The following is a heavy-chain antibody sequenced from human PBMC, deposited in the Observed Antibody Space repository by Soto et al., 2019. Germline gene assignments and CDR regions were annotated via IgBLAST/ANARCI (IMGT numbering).Heavy chain of an antibody. Sequence: GGSLRLSCAASGFNFSGSVIHWVRQASGKGLEWVGRIRSKAHNYATGYAASVKGRFTISRDDSKNTAYLQMNSLKSEDTAVYYCSRLIVWGQGSLVTVSS. CDR1: GFNFSGSV. CDR3: SRLIV. J-gene: IGHJ4*02. CDR2: IRSKAHNYAT. D-gene: IGHD3-22*01. V-gene: IGHV3-73*01.